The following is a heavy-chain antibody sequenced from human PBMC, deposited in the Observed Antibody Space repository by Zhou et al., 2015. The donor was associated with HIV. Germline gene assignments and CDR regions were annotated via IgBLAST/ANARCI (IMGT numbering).Heavy chain of an antibody. D-gene: IGHD2-2*01. CDR2: IIPIFGTA. J-gene: IGHJ6*03. CDR3: ARDAVVPAAMEYYYYMDV. Sequence: QVQLVQSGAEVKKPGSSVKVSCKASGGTFSSYAISWVRQAPGQGLEWMGGIIPIFGTANYAQKFQGRVTITADESTSTAYMELSSLRSEDTAVYYCARDAVVPAAMEYYYYMDVWGKGTTVTVSS. CDR1: GGTFSSYA. V-gene: IGHV1-69*01.